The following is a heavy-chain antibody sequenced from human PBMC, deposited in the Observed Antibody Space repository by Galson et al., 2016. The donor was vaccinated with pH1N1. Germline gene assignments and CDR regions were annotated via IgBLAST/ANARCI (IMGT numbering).Heavy chain of an antibody. CDR3: ARQAGELLGYNWFDP. Sequence: ETLSLTCTFSGDSVTSGDSYWPWIRQPPGKGLEWIGYIYYTGSTNYNPSLKSRVTITIDTSMNQFSLKLSSMNAADTAVYYCARQAGELLGYNWFDPWGQGTLVTVSS. CDR2: IYYTGST. CDR1: GDSVTSGDSY. J-gene: IGHJ5*02. D-gene: IGHD1-26*01. V-gene: IGHV4-61*08.